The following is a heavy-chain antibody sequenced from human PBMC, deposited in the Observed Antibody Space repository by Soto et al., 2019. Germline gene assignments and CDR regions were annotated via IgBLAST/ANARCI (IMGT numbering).Heavy chain of an antibody. D-gene: IGHD3-22*01. J-gene: IGHJ4*02. CDR3: ARASYDSSGYYYFDY. V-gene: IGHV4-59*01. Sequence: SETLSLTCTVSGGSISGYYWSWIRQPPGKGLEWIGYIYYSGSSNYNPSLKSRVTIPSDTSKNQFSLRLRSVTAADTAVYYCARASYDSSGYYYFDYWGQGNLVTVSS. CDR2: IYYSGSS. CDR1: GGSISGYY.